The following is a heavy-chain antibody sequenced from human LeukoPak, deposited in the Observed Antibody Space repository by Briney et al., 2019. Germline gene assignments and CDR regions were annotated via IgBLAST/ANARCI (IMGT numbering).Heavy chain of an antibody. CDR3: ASTHYYYYYMDV. CDR1: GFTFSDYY. CDR2: IRSSGRPV. J-gene: IGHJ6*03. V-gene: IGHV3-11*01. Sequence: GGSLRLSCAASGFTFSDYYMSWIRQAPGKGLEWVSYIRSSGRPVYYADSVKGRFTISRDNAKNSLYLQMNSLRVEDTALYYCASTHYYYYYMDVWGKGTTVTVSS.